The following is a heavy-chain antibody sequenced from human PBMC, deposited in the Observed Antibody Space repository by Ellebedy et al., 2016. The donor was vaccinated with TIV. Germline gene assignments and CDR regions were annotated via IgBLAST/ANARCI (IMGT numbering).Heavy chain of an antibody. J-gene: IGHJ3*02. Sequence: GGSLRLSXAASGFSFSDTYLSWIRQAPGKVLEWVSYISHIPSDTNYAHSVKGRFTISRDNAKKSLYLQMNSLRVDDTAVYYCVRDRAGGTREDAFDIWGHGTAVIVSS. CDR3: VRDRAGGTREDAFDI. V-gene: IGHV3-11*06. CDR2: ISHIPSDT. CDR1: GFSFSDTY. D-gene: IGHD2-15*01.